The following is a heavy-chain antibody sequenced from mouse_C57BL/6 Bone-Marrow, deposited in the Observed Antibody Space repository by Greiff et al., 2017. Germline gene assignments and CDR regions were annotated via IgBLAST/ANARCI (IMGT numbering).Heavy chain of an antibody. CDR1: GYTFTSYW. Sequence: VQLQQSGAELVKPGASVKMSCKASGYTFTSYWITWVKQRPGQGLEWIGDIYPGSGSTNYNEKFKSKATLTVDTSSSTAYMQLSSLTSEDSAVYYCARGITTVVGNAMDYWGQGTSVTVSS. J-gene: IGHJ4*01. CDR2: IYPGSGST. D-gene: IGHD1-1*01. V-gene: IGHV1-55*01. CDR3: ARGITTVVGNAMDY.